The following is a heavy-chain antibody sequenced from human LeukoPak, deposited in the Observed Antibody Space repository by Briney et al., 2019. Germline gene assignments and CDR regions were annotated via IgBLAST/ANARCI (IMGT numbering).Heavy chain of an antibody. CDR1: GGSISSGGYY. J-gene: IGHJ4*02. D-gene: IGHD3-22*01. CDR2: IYYSGST. Sequence: PSQTLSLTCTVPGGSISSGGYYWSWIRQHPGKGLEWIGYIYYSGSTYYNPSLKSRVTISVDTSKNQFFLKLSSVTAADTAVYYCARVPSSSGYYYVIDYWGQGTLVTVSS. CDR3: ARVPSSSGYYYVIDY. V-gene: IGHV4-31*03.